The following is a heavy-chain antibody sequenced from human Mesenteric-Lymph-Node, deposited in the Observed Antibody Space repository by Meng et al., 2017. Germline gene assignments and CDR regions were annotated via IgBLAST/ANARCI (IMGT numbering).Heavy chain of an antibody. J-gene: IGHJ4*02. CDR2: ISVSGGST. Sequence: GGSLRLSCAASGFTFSSYAMSWVRQAPGKGLEWVSAISVSGGSTYYADSVKGRFTISRDNSKNTLYLQMNSLRAEDTAVYYCARDIGIRGYYYFDYWGQGTLVTVSS. V-gene: IGHV3-23*01. D-gene: IGHD3-10*01. CDR1: GFTFSSYA. CDR3: ARDIGIRGYYYFDY.